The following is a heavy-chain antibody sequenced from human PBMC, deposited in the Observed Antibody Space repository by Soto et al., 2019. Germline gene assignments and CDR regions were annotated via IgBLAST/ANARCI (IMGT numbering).Heavy chain of an antibody. CDR3: ATTLRLGYCTNGVCWNFDY. CDR1: GYTLTELS. V-gene: IGHV1-24*01. Sequence: ASVKVSCKVSGYTLTELSMHWVRQAPGKGLEWMGGFDPEDGETIYAQKFQGRVTMTEDTSTDTAYMELSSLRSEDTAVYYCATTLRLGYCTNGVCWNFDYWGQGTLVTVSS. CDR2: FDPEDGET. J-gene: IGHJ4*02. D-gene: IGHD2-8*01.